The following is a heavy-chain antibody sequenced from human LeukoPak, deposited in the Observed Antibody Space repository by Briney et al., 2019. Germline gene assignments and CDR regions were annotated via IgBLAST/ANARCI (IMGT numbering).Heavy chain of an antibody. Sequence: SETLSLTCTVSGGSISSYYGSWIRQPAGKGLEWIGRIYTSGSTNYNPSLKSRVTMSVDTSKNQFSLKLSSVTAADTAVYYCARGAVAGHYYYYYGMDVWGQGTTVTVSS. V-gene: IGHV4-4*07. CDR2: IYTSGST. CDR1: GGSISSYY. CDR3: ARGAVAGHYYYYYGMDV. J-gene: IGHJ6*02. D-gene: IGHD6-19*01.